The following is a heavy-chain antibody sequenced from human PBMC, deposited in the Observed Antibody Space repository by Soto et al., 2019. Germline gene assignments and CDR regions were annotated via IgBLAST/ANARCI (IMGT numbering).Heavy chain of an antibody. D-gene: IGHD2-2*01. CDR2: IYYSGST. J-gene: IGHJ5*02. CDR1: GGSISSGDYY. V-gene: IGHV4-30-4*01. CDR3: ARGSVVVPAAALGWFDP. Sequence: SETLSLTCTVSGGSISSGDYYWSWIRQPPGKGLEWIGYIYYSGSTYYNPSLKSRVTISVDTSKNQFSLKLSSVTAADTAVYYCARGSVVVPAAALGWFDPWGQGTLVTVSS.